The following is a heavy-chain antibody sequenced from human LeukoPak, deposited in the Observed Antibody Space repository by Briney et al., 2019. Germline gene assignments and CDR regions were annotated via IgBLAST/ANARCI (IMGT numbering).Heavy chain of an antibody. V-gene: IGHV3-64D*09. J-gene: IGHJ4*02. CDR2: INDNGGTT. CDR1: GFTFSSYA. CDR3: VKDLSGSYSFDY. Sequence: GGSLRLSCSASGFTFSSYAMHWVRQAPGKGLEYVSGINDNGGTTHYADSLKGRFTISRDSSKNTLNLQMTSLRAEDTGVYYCVKDLSGSYSFDYWGQGTLVTVSS. D-gene: IGHD1-26*01.